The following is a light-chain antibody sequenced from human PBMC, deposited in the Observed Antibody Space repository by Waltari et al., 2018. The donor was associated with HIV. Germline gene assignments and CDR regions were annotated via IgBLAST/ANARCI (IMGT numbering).Light chain of an antibody. CDR1: RSDVGGYDY. Sequence: QSAMTQPPSASGSPGQSVTISCTGTRSDVGGYDYVSWYQQHPGKAPKLMISEVNKRPSWVPDRFSGSRSCNTSSLTVSGLQAEDEAHYYCSSYAGRNTLLFGGGTKLTVL. V-gene: IGLV2-8*01. CDR3: SSYAGRNTLL. CDR2: EVN. J-gene: IGLJ2*01.